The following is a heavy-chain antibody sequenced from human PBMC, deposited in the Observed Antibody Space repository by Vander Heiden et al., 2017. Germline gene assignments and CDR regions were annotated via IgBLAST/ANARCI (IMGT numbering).Heavy chain of an antibody. CDR1: GCTFSSYA. J-gene: IGHJ3*02. CDR2: IMGSVGST. CDR3: AKGRPVAYIVLMVPDAFDI. D-gene: IGHD2-8*01. Sequence: EVQLLESGGGLVQPGGSLRLYCAASGCTFSSYAICWVRRAPGQGLKWVSDIMGSVGSTYYEDSVKCRFTISRDNSKNTLYLQMNSLRAEDTAVYYCAKGRPVAYIVLMVPDAFDIWGQGTMVTVSS. V-gene: IGHV3-23*01.